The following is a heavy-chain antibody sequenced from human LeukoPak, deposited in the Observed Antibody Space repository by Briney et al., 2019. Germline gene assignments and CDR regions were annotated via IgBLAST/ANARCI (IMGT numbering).Heavy chain of an antibody. V-gene: IGHV3-33*01. CDR1: GFTFRNFG. Sequence: PERSLRLSCAASGFTFRNFGMHWVRQAPGKGLEWVAVIWYDGSEKYYADSVKGRFTISRDNSKNMLYLQTNSLRAEDTAVYYCVRDRNALQFLDYWGQGTVVTVSS. D-gene: IGHD3-3*01. J-gene: IGHJ4*02. CDR3: VRDRNALQFLDY. CDR2: IWYDGSEK.